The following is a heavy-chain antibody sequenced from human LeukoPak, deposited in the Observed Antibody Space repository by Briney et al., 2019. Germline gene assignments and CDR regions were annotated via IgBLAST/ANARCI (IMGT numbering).Heavy chain of an antibody. D-gene: IGHD3-9*01. Sequence: ASVKVSCKASGYTFTSHVINWVRQAPGQGLEWMGWINTNTGNPTYAQGFKGRFVFSLDTFVGSANLQISSLKTEDTAVYFCARGGQTGYVDYSYYYMDVWGKGTTVTVSS. V-gene: IGHV7-4-1*02. CDR3: ARGGQTGYVDYSYYYMDV. CDR1: GYTFTSHV. CDR2: INTNTGNP. J-gene: IGHJ6*03.